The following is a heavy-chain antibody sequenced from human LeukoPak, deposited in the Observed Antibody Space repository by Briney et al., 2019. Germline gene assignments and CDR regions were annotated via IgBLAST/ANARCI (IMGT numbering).Heavy chain of an antibody. D-gene: IGHD4-23*01. CDR1: GYDFNTYW. Sequence: GESLKISCKTSGYDFNTYWIGWVRQMPGKGLEWMGIIYPGDSDTRYSPSFQGQVTISADKSVSTAYLQWSSLKAPDTAMYYCATAVVTDPYFDSWGQGTLVTVSS. CDR3: ATAVVTDPYFDS. V-gene: IGHV5-51*01. CDR2: IYPGDSDT. J-gene: IGHJ4*02.